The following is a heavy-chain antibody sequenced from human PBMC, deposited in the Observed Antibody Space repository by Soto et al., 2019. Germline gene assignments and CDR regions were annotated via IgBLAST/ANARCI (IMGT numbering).Heavy chain of an antibody. CDR3: ARGPVNLVATITLSY. CDR1: GYTFTSYA. J-gene: IGHJ4*02. CDR2: INAGNGNT. V-gene: IGHV1-3*01. Sequence: ASVKVSCKASGYTFTSYAMHWVRQAPGQRLEWMGWINAGNGNTKYSQKFQGRVTITRDTSASTAYMELSSLRSEDTAVYYCARGPVNLVATITLSYWGQGTLVTVSS. D-gene: IGHD5-12*01.